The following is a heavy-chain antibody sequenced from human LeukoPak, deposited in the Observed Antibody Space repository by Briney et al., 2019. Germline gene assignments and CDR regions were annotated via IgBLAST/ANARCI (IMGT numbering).Heavy chain of an antibody. V-gene: IGHV3-49*03. Sequence: SLRLSCAASGFTFSDHYMSWFRRAPGKGLEWVGFIRSKAYGGTTEYAASVKGRFTISRDDSKSIAYLQMNSLKTEDTAVYYCTRDRRWFGELLGAFDIWGQGTMVTVSS. CDR3: TRDRRWFGELLGAFDI. CDR1: GFTFSDHY. J-gene: IGHJ3*02. D-gene: IGHD3-10*01. CDR2: IRSKAYGGTT.